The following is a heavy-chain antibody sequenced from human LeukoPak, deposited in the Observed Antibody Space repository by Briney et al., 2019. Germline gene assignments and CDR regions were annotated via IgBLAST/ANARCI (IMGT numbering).Heavy chain of an antibody. Sequence: MAGGPLRLSCAASGFTFSSYSMNWVRQAPGKGLEWVSSISSSSSYIYYADSVKGRFTISRDNAKNSLYLQMNSLRAEDTAVYYCARDLPPYYYDSSGYYPSIDYWGQGTLVTVSS. CDR1: GFTFSSYS. D-gene: IGHD3-22*01. CDR3: ARDLPPYYYDSSGYYPSIDY. J-gene: IGHJ4*02. CDR2: ISSSSSYI. V-gene: IGHV3-21*01.